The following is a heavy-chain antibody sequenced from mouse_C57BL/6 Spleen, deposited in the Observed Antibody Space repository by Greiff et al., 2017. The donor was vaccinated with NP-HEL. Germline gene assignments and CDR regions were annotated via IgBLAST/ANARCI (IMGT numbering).Heavy chain of an antibody. D-gene: IGHD3-3*01. CDR2: ISSGGSYT. CDR1: GFTFSSYG. J-gene: IGHJ1*03. CDR3: AHGTFWYFDV. V-gene: IGHV5-6*01. Sequence: EVQVVESGGDLVKPGGSLKLSCAASGFTFSSYGMSWVRQTPDKRLEWVATISSGGSYTYYPDSVKGRCTISRDNAKNTLYLQMSSLKSEDTAMYYCAHGTFWYFDVWGTGTTVTVSS.